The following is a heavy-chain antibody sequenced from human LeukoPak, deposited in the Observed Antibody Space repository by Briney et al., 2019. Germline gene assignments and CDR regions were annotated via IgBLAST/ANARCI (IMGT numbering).Heavy chain of an antibody. D-gene: IGHD3-3*01. CDR3: ARGGRTYYDFWSGYGFDY. Sequence: SQTLSLTCTVSGGSISSGSYYWSWIRQPAGKGLEWIGRIYTSGSTNYNPSLKSRVTISVDTSKNQFSLKLSSVTAADTAVHYCARGGRTYYDFWSGYGFDYWGQGTLVTVSS. CDR2: IYTSGST. J-gene: IGHJ4*02. CDR1: GGSISSGSYY. V-gene: IGHV4-61*02.